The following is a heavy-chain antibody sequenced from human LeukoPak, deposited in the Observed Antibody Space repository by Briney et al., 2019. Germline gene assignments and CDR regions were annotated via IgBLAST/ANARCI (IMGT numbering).Heavy chain of an antibody. J-gene: IGHJ4*02. CDR2: ISSSSSTI. V-gene: IGHV3-48*04. CDR3: ARSTTQYYYGSGSYYITEY. Sequence: PGGSLRLSCAASGFTFSSYSMNWVRQAPGKGLEWVSYISSSSSTIYYADSVKGRFTISRDNAKNSLYLQMNSLRAEDTAVYYCARSTTQYYYGSGSYYITEYWGQGTLVTVSS. D-gene: IGHD3-10*01. CDR1: GFTFSSYS.